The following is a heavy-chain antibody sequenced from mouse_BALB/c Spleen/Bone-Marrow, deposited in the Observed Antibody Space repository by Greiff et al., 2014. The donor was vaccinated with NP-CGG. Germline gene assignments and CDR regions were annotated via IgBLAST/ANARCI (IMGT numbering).Heavy chain of an antibody. V-gene: IGHV1-61*01. CDR3: VRKYGKGGDY. J-gene: IGHJ2*01. Sequence: VQLQQSGAELVRPGASVKLSCKASGYTFTGYWMNWVKQRPGQGLEWIGMIDPSDSETHYNEMFKDKATLTVDKSSSTVYTQFSGLTSEDSAVYYCVRKYGKGGDYWGQGTTLTVSS. CDR1: GYTFTGYW. D-gene: IGHD2-10*02. CDR2: IDPSDSET.